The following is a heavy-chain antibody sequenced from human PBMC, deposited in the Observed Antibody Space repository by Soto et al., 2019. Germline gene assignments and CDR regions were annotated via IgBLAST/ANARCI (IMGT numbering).Heavy chain of an antibody. V-gene: IGHV4-34*01. Sequence: QVQLQQWGAGLLKPSETLSLTCAVYGGSFSGYYWTWIRQSPEKGLEWIGEVNHSGTTYYNPSLKPLATISVHTPKNQFSLKMSSVTAADTAVYYCARGIGYCSSINCYSSRRLRFDSWGQGTLVTVSS. J-gene: IGHJ4*02. CDR3: ARGIGYCSSINCYSSRRLRFDS. D-gene: IGHD2-2*01. CDR2: VNHSGTT. CDR1: GGSFSGYY.